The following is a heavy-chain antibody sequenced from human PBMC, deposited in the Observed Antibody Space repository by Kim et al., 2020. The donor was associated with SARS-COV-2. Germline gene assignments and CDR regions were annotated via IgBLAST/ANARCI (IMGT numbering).Heavy chain of an antibody. CDR3: AREDSSTMYGSGSYDY. V-gene: IGHV4-59*01. CDR2: IYYSGST. Sequence: SETLSLTCTVSGGSISSYYWSWIRQPPGKGLEWIGYIYYSGSTNYNPSLKSRVTISVDTSKNQFSLKLSSVTAADTAVYYCAREDSSTMYGSGSYDYWGQGTLVTVSS. CDR1: GGSISSYY. D-gene: IGHD3-10*01. J-gene: IGHJ4*02.